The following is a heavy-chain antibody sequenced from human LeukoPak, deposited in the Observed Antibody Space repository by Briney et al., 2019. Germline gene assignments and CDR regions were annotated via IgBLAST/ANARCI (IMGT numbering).Heavy chain of an antibody. CDR1: GFTFSSYS. CDR2: IRSSSSYI. V-gene: IGHV3-21*01. CDR3: ARGGFMVRGVSPFDY. J-gene: IGHJ4*02. D-gene: IGHD3-10*01. Sequence: GGSLRLSCAASGFTFSSYSMNWVRQAPGKGLEWVSSIRSSSSYIYYADSVKGRFTISRDNAKNSLYLQMNSLRAEDTAVYYCARGGFMVRGVSPFDYWGQGTLVTVSS.